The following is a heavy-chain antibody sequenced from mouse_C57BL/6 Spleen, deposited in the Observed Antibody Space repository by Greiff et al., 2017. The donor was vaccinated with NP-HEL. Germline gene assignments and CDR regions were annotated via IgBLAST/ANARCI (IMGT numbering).Heavy chain of an antibody. J-gene: IGHJ2*01. V-gene: IGHV1-80*01. CDR3: ARRGDYDTFDY. CDR1: GYAFSSYW. Sequence: VQLQQSGAELVKPGASVKISCKASGYAFSSYWMNWVKQRPGKGLEWIGQIYPGDGDANYNGKFKGKATLTADKSSSTAYMQLSSLTSEDSAVYFCARRGDYDTFDYWGTGTTLTVSS. D-gene: IGHD2-4*01. CDR2: IYPGDGDA.